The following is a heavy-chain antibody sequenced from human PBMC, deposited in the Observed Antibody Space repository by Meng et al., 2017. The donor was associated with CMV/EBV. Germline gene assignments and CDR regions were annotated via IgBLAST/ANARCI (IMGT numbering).Heavy chain of an antibody. CDR3: AKEDTVVTRDYYYGMDV. D-gene: IGHD2-21*01. J-gene: IGHJ6*02. CDR1: GFTVSSNY. Sequence: GESLKISCAASGFTVSSNYMSWVRQAPGKGLEWVSVIYSGGSTYYADSVKGRFTISRDNSKNTLYLQMNSLRAEDTAVYYCAKEDTVVTRDYYYGMDVWGQGTTVTVSS. V-gene: IGHV3-66*02. CDR2: IYSGGST.